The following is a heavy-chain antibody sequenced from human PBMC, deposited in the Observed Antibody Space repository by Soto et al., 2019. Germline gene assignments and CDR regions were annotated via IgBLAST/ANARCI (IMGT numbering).Heavy chain of an antibody. V-gene: IGHV1-2*04. CDR2: INPNSGGT. CDR1: GYTFTGYY. Sequence: QVQLVQSGAEVKKPGASVKVSCKASGYTFTGYYMHWVRQAPAQGLEWMGWINPNSGGTNYAQKFQGWVTMTSDTTISTAYMELSRLRSDDTAVYYCARDRATYYYYGMDVWGQGTTVTVSS. J-gene: IGHJ6*02. CDR3: ARDRATYYYYGMDV.